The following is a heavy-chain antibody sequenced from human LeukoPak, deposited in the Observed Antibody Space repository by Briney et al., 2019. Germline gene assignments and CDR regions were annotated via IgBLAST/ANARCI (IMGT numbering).Heavy chain of an antibody. CDR1: GSSISSSSYY. D-gene: IGHD3-22*01. J-gene: IGHJ3*02. CDR2: IYYSGST. Sequence: PSETLSLTCTVSGSSISSSSYYWGWIRQPPGKGLEWIGSIYYSGSTYYNPSLKSRVTISVDTSKNQFSLKLSSVTAADTAVYYCARRNYDSRASDAFDIWGQGTMVTVSS. V-gene: IGHV4-39*01. CDR3: ARRNYDSRASDAFDI.